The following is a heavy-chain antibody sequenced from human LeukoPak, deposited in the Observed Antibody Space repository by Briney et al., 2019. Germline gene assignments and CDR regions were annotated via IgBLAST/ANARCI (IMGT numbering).Heavy chain of an antibody. CDR2: ISYDGSNK. D-gene: IGHD6-19*01. Sequence: GGSLRLSCAASGFTFSNYGMHWVRQAPGKGLEWVAFISYDGSNKYYADSVKGRFTISRDNSKNTLYLQMNSLRAEDTAVYYCARSPYSSGWYYWGQGTLVTVSS. V-gene: IGHV3-30*03. CDR3: ARSPYSSGWYY. J-gene: IGHJ4*02. CDR1: GFTFSNYG.